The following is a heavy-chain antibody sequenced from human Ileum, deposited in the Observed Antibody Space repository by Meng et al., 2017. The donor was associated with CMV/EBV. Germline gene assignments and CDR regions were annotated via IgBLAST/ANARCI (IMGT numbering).Heavy chain of an antibody. V-gene: IGHV4-31*03. D-gene: IGHD3-3*01. CDR2: NYYSGST. CDR1: GDSISSGGYF. J-gene: IGHJ4*02. CDR3: ARDGGVVGALDY. Sequence: CNVSGDSISSGGYFWSGIRQQPGKGLEWIGYNYYSGSTYYNPSLKSRVTISVDTSKNQFSLKLSAVTAEDTAVYYCARDGGVVGALDYWGQGTLVTVSS.